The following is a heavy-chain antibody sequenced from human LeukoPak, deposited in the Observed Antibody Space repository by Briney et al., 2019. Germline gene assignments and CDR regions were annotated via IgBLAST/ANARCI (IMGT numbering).Heavy chain of an antibody. Sequence: ASVKVSCKDSGYTFTSYDINWVRQATGQGLEWMGWMNPNSGNTGYAQKFQGRVTMTRNTSISTAYKELSSLRSEDTAVYYCARAGYCSGGSCYGWFDPWGQGTLVTVSS. CDR1: GYTFTSYD. V-gene: IGHV1-8*01. J-gene: IGHJ5*02. CDR3: ARAGYCSGGSCYGWFDP. CDR2: MNPNSGNT. D-gene: IGHD2-15*01.